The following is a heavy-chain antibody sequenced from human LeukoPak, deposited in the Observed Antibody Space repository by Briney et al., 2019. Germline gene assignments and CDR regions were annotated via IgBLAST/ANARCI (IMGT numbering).Heavy chain of an antibody. V-gene: IGHV3-15*01. D-gene: IGHD2-21*02. CDR1: GFTFSNAW. J-gene: IGHJ4*02. CDR3: TTDLEEVVTAIDY. Sequence: GGSLRLSCAASGFTFSNAWMSWVRQAPGKGLEWVGRIKSKTDGGTTDYAAPVKGRFTISRDDSKNTLYLQMNSLKTEDTAVYYCTTDLEEVVTAIDYWGQGTLVTVSS. CDR2: IKSKTDGGTT.